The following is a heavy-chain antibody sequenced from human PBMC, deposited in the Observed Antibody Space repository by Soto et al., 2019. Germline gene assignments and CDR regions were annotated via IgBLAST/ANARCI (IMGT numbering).Heavy chain of an antibody. CDR3: AKNRGLQYYFDY. J-gene: IGHJ4*02. CDR2: ISGSGDYT. V-gene: IGHV3-23*01. CDR1: GFTFDSYA. Sequence: GGSLRLSCAASGFTFDSYAMNGVRQAPGKGLEWVSTISGSGDYTYYADSVKGRFTISRDNSKNMMYLQMNSLRADDTAVYYCAKNRGLQYYFDYWGQGTLVTVSS.